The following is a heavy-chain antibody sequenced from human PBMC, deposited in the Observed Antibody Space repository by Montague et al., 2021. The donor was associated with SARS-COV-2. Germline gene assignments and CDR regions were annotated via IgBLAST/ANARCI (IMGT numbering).Heavy chain of an antibody. CDR1: GASVASGNFY. Sequence: SETLSLTCTVSGASVASGNFYWSWIRQPPGKGLEWIGYMYYTGHTYYNPSLESRVTMPVDPSKNQFSLTLTSVIAADTAVYYCARSRANVPSRPGFDYWGQGALVTVSS. CDR2: MYYTGHT. J-gene: IGHJ4*02. D-gene: IGHD6-6*01. V-gene: IGHV4-61*01. CDR3: ARSRANVPSRPGFDY.